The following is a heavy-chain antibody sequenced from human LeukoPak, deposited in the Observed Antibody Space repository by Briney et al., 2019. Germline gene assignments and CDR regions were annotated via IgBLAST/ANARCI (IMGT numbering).Heavy chain of an antibody. V-gene: IGHV4-61*01. CDR1: GGSVSSGSYY. CDR3: AREGPQLGLDY. D-gene: IGHD1-1*01. Sequence: PSETLSLTCTVSGGSVSSGSYYWSWIRQPPGKGLEWIGYIYYSGSTNYNPSLKSRVTISVDTSKNQFSLKLSSVTAADTAVYYCAREGPQLGLDYWDQGTLVTVSS. J-gene: IGHJ4*02. CDR2: IYYSGST.